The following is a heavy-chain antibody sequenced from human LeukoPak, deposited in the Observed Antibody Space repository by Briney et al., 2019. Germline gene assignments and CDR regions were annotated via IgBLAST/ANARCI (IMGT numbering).Heavy chain of an antibody. CDR2: ISSSSGYI. Sequence: GGSLRLSCAASGFTFNSYSMNWVRQTPGKGLEWVSSISSSSGYINYADSVKGRFTVSRDNAKNSLYLQMNSLRAEDTAVYYCASDPFRGTNYYMDVWGQGTLVTVSS. CDR1: GFTFNSYS. V-gene: IGHV3-21*01. CDR3: ASDPFRGTNYYMDV. D-gene: IGHD1-7*01. J-gene: IGHJ4*02.